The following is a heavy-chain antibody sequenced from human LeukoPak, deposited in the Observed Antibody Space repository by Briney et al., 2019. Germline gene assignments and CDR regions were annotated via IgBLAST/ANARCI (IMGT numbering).Heavy chain of an antibody. CDR3: ARQFPRVREKLDWFDP. CDR2: IYYSGST. Sequence: SETLSLTCTVSGGSISSSSYYWGWIRQPPGKGLEWIGSIYYSGSTYYNPSLKSRVTISVDTSKNQFSLKLSSVTAADTAVYYCARQFPRVREKLDWFDPWGQGTLVTVSS. CDR1: GGSISSSSYY. J-gene: IGHJ5*02. D-gene: IGHD3-10*01. V-gene: IGHV4-39*01.